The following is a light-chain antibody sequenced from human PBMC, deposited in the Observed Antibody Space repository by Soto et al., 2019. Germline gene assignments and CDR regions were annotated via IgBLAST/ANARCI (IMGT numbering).Light chain of an antibody. V-gene: IGKV3-20*01. CDR2: GAS. CDR3: QQYGSSPWT. Sequence: KQSPATVSMSKGEGATLSCRASQSVRRNLAWYQQKPGQAPRLLIYGASSRATGIPDRFSGSGSGTDFTLTIIILEPEDFAVYYCQQYGSSPWTFGQGTKVDI. CDR1: QSVRRN. J-gene: IGKJ1*01.